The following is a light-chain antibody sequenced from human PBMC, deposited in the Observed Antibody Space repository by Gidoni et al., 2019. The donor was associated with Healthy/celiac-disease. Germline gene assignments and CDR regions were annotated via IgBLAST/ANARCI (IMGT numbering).Light chain of an antibody. V-gene: IGLV3-1*01. J-gene: IGLJ1*01. CDR2: QDT. CDR3: QEWDSSTAYV. CDR1: KLGAKY. Sequence: SDELTQPPSVSVSPGQTASITCAGDKLGAKYAGWYQQKPGQSPVLVIYQDTKRPAGIPERLSGSNSGNTATLTISGTQAMDEADYYCQEWDSSTAYVFGTGTKVTVL.